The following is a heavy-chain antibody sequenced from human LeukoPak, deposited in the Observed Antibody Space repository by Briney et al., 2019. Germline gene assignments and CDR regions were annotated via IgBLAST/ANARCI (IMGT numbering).Heavy chain of an antibody. J-gene: IGHJ4*02. D-gene: IGHD3-22*01. CDR3: TTYYYDSGGFSGY. Sequence: GGSLRLSCATSGFTFSNAWMNWVRQAPGKGLEWVGRIRSNSDGGTIDYAAPVKGRFTISRDDSKNTLYLQMNSLKTEDTAVYYCTTYYYDSGGFSGYWGQGTLVTVSS. CDR1: GFTFSNAW. CDR2: IRSNSDGGTI. V-gene: IGHV3-15*07.